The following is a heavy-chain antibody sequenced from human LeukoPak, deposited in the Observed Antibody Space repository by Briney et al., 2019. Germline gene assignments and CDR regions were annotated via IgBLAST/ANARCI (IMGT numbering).Heavy chain of an antibody. CDR2: ISGSGGST. CDR3: AKYPIVVVPAATPYFDY. Sequence: PGGSLRLSCAASGFTFSSYAMSWVRQAPGKGLEWVSAISGSGGSTYYADSVKGRFTISRDNSKNTLYLQMNSLRAEDTAVYYCAKYPIVVVPAATPYFDYWGQGTLVTVSS. J-gene: IGHJ4*02. CDR1: GFTFSSYA. V-gene: IGHV3-23*01. D-gene: IGHD2-2*02.